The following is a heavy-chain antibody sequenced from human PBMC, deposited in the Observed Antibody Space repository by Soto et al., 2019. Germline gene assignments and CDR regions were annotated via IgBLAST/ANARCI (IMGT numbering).Heavy chain of an antibody. CDR3: VRDGTKTLRDWFDP. V-gene: IGHV4-4*07. CDR1: GASISGFY. CDR2: IYATGTT. Sequence: SETLSLTCTVTGASISGFYWIWVRKSAGKGLEWIGRIYATGTTDYNPSLKSRVMMSVDTSKKQFSLKLRSVTAADTAVYYCVRDGTKTLRDWFDPWGQGISVTVSS. D-gene: IGHD1-1*01. J-gene: IGHJ5*02.